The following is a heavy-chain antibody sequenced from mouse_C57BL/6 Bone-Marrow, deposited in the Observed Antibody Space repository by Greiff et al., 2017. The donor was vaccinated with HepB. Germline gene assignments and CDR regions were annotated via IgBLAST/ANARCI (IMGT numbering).Heavy chain of an antibody. CDR3: ARHERDNSWYFDV. V-gene: IGHV2-6-1*01. CDR1: GFSLTSYG. J-gene: IGHJ1*03. D-gene: IGHD1-3*01. CDR2: IWSDGSK. Sequence: VQLQESGPGLVAPSQTLSITCTASGFSLTSYGVHWVRQPPGKGLEWLVVIWSDGSKNYNSATKSRLSISKDTSKNQVFLKMNSLQTDDTAMYYYARHERDNSWYFDVWGTGTTVTVSS.